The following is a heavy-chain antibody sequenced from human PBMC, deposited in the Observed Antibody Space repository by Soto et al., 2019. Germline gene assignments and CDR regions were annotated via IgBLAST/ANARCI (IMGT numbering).Heavy chain of an antibody. D-gene: IGHD1-7*01. CDR3: ARLSRTAATPNWFDP. CDR1: GVSIYSGFYY. CDR2: IYYSGST. Sequence: QVQLQESGPGLVKPSQTLSLTCTVSGVSIYSGFYYWSWIRQHPGKGLEWIGYIYYSGSTYYNPSLKSRVTISVDTSKNQFSLKLSSVTAADTAVYYSARLSRTAATPNWFDPWGQGALVTVSS. J-gene: IGHJ5*02. V-gene: IGHV4-31*03.